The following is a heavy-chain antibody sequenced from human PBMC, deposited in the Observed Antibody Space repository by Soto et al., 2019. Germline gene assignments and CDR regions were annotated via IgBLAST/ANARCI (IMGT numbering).Heavy chain of an antibody. D-gene: IGHD1-26*01. Sequence: GASVKVSCKASGGTFSSYAISWVRQAPGQGLEWMGGIIPIFGTANYAQKFQGRVTITADESTSTAYMELSSLRSEDTAVYYCARSSGSYYDVFDYWGQGTLVTVSS. CDR3: ARSSGSYYDVFDY. J-gene: IGHJ4*02. V-gene: IGHV1-69*13. CDR1: GGTFSSYA. CDR2: IIPIFGTA.